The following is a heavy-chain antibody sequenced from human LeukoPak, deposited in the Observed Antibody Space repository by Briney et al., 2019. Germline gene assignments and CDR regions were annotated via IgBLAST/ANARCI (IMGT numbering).Heavy chain of an antibody. Sequence: ASVKVSCKASGYTFTSYDINWVRQATGQVLECMRWMNPNSGNTGYGQKFQGRVTMTRNTSISTAYMELSSLRSEDTAVYYCARSYDSSGYCDYWGQGTLVTVSS. J-gene: IGHJ4*02. CDR1: GYTFTSYD. CDR3: ARSYDSSGYCDY. V-gene: IGHV1-8*01. CDR2: MNPNSGNT. D-gene: IGHD3-22*01.